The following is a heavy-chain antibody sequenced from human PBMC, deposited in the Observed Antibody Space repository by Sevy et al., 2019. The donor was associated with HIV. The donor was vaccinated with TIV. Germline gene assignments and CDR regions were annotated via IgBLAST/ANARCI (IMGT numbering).Heavy chain of an antibody. V-gene: IGHV4-34*01. CDR2: INHSGST. J-gene: IGHJ6*03. Sequence: SETLSLTCAVYGGSFSGYYWSWIRQPPGKGLEWIGEINHSGSTNYNPSLKSRVTISVDTSKNQFSLKLSSVTAADTAVYYCARKRLAVAGKGYYYYYYYMDVWGKGTTVTVSS. D-gene: IGHD6-19*01. CDR3: ARKRLAVAGKGYYYYYYYMDV. CDR1: GGSFSGYY.